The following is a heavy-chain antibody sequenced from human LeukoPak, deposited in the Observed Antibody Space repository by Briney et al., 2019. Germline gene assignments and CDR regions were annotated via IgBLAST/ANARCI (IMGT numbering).Heavy chain of an antibody. Sequence: SETLSLTCTVSGGSISSSSYYWGWIRQPPGKGLEWIGSIYYSGSTNYNPSLKSRVTISVDTSKNQFSLKLSSVTAADTAVYYCANAAAGPYDAFDIWGQGTMVTVSS. CDR1: GGSISSSSYY. J-gene: IGHJ3*02. V-gene: IGHV4-39*07. CDR2: IYYSGST. D-gene: IGHD6-13*01. CDR3: ANAAAGPYDAFDI.